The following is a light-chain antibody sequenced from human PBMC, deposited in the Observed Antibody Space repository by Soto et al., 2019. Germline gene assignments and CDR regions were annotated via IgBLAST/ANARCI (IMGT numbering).Light chain of an antibody. CDR2: AAS. Sequence: AIRMTQSPSSMAASVGSIDIITRRASQGIENHLDWYQQKPGKAPKLLITAASNLERGVPSRFSGSGSGTRFTLTVSSLQPEDFAVYYCQQRSNWPPSITFGQGTRLEIK. J-gene: IGKJ5*01. CDR1: QGIENH. CDR3: QQRSNWPPSIT. V-gene: IGKV1-6*01.